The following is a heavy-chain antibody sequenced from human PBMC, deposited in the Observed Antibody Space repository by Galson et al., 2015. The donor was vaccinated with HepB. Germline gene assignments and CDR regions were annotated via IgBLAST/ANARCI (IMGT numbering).Heavy chain of an antibody. Sequence: SVKVSCKASGYTFTGYYMHWVRQAPGQGLEWMGWISPNSGGTNYAQKFQGRVTMTRDTSISTAYMELSRLRSDDTAVYYCAREEGVCSGGSCYFGYWGQGTLVTVSS. CDR3: AREEGVCSGGSCYFGY. CDR1: GYTFTGYY. V-gene: IGHV1-2*02. D-gene: IGHD2-15*01. CDR2: ISPNSGGT. J-gene: IGHJ4*02.